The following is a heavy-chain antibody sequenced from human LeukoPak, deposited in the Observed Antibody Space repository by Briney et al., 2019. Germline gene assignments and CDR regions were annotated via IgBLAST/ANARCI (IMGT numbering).Heavy chain of an antibody. Sequence: PGRSLRLSCVVSGGTFSIYDMHWVRQAPGKGLEWVAGIWYDGSNKYYADSVKGRFTISRDNSKNTLYLQMNTLRPEDTAVYYCARDPGGVVYFDYWGQGTLVTVSS. J-gene: IGHJ4*02. V-gene: IGHV3-33*01. CDR3: ARDPGGVVYFDY. D-gene: IGHD2-8*01. CDR2: IWYDGSNK. CDR1: GGTFSIYD.